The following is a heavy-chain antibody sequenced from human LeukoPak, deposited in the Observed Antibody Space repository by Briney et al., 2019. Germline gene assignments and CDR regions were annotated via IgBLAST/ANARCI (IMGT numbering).Heavy chain of an antibody. CDR3: ARENYASGSYGDY. D-gene: IGHD3-10*01. V-gene: IGHV3-48*01. CDR2: ISSSTSTI. Sequence: GGSLRLSCATSGFTFSRYSMNWVRQAPGKGLEWVSYISSSTSTIYYADSVKGRFTISRDNAKNSLYLHMNSLRAEDTAVYYCARENYASGSYGDYWGQGTLVTVSS. CDR1: GFTFSRYS. J-gene: IGHJ4*02.